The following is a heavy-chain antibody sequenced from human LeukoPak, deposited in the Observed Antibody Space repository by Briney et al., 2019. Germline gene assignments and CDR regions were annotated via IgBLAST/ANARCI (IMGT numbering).Heavy chain of an antibody. Sequence: PSQTLSLTCAVSGGSISSGGYSWSWIRQPPGKGLEWIGYIYYSGSTNYNPSLKSRVTISVDTSKNQFSLKLSSVTAADTAVYYCARHRGGTGYYDSSGYFDYWGQGTLVTVSS. CDR1: GGSISSGGYS. D-gene: IGHD3-22*01. V-gene: IGHV4-30-4*07. CDR2: IYYSGST. J-gene: IGHJ4*02. CDR3: ARHRGGTGYYDSSGYFDY.